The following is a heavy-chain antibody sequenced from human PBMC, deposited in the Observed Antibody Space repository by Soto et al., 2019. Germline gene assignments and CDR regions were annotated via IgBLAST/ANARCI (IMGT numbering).Heavy chain of an antibody. J-gene: IGHJ2*01. V-gene: IGHV3-74*03. CDR3: AREIETPGDWYFDL. D-gene: IGHD2-21*01. CDR1: GFTFSSYQ. Sequence: EVQLVESGGGLVQPGGSLRLSCAASGFTFSSYQMHWVRQAPGKGLVWVSRINRDGSTTMYADSVKGRFTNSRDNATNTLDLQMNSLRAEDTAVFYCAREIETPGDWYFDLWGRGTLVTVSS. CDR2: INRDGSTT.